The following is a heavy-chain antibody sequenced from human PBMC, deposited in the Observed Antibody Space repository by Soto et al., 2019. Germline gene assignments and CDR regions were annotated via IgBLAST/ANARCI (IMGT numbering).Heavy chain of an antibody. V-gene: IGHV3-23*01. Sequence: PGGSLRLSCATSGVNFNGYTMIWVRQAPGQGQEWVTGIAETGSSTYYADYVKGRFTISRDNSENTLYLQMNNLRAEDTALYYCANPASGSGSHDFCGQGTLVTVSS. CDR3: ANPASGSGSHDF. J-gene: IGHJ4*02. CDR1: GVNFNGYT. CDR2: IAETGSST. D-gene: IGHD3-10*01.